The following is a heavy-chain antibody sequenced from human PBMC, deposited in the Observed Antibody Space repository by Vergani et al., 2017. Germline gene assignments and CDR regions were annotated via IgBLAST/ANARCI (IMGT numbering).Heavy chain of an antibody. J-gene: IGHJ5*02. V-gene: IGHV1-2*02. Sequence: QVQLVQSGAEVKKPGASVNVSCKASGYTFTGYYMHWVRQAPGQGLEWMGWSNPNSGGTNYAQKFQGRVTMTRDTSISTAYMELSRLRSDDTAVYYWARGRRITGPSHLYNWFDPWGQGTLVTVSS. CDR2: SNPNSGGT. CDR1: GYTFTGYY. D-gene: IGHD1-20*01. CDR3: ARGRRITGPSHLYNWFDP.